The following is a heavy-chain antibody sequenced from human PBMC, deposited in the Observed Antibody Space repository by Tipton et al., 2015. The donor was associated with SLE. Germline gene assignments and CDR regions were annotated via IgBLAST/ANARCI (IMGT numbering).Heavy chain of an antibody. CDR2: ISTYNGNT. CDR1: GYTFTTYG. Sequence: QSGAEVKRPGASVKVSCKASGYTFTTYGISWVRQAPGQGFEWMGWISTYNGNTNYAQKLQGRVTMTSDTSTSTAYMELRSLRSDDTAIYYCARVRVDTAMGVFDFWGQGTLVTVSS. V-gene: IGHV1-18*01. J-gene: IGHJ4*02. CDR3: ARVRVDTAMGVFDF. D-gene: IGHD5-18*01.